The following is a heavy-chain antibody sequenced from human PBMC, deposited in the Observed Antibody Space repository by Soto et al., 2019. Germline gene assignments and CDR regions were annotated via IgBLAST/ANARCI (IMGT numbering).Heavy chain of an antibody. D-gene: IGHD6-13*01. CDR3: AQQLGTPDY. CDR2: ISGSGGST. Sequence: EVQLLESGGGVVQPWGSLSLSCAASGFPFSRDAMSWVRQAPGKGLEGVSAISGSGGSTYYADAVKGLFTISRDNSKNTLYLQMNSLRDEDTAVYYCAQQLGTPDYWCQGTLVTVSS. J-gene: IGHJ4*02. V-gene: IGHV3-23*01. CDR1: GFPFSRDA.